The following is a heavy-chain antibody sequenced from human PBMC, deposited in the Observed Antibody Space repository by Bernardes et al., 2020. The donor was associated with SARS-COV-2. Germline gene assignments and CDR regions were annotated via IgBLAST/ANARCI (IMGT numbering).Heavy chain of an antibody. Sequence: SETLSLTCTVSGGSISSYYWSWIRQPAGKGLEWIGRIYSNGGTNYNPSLKSRVTMSVDTSKNQFSLKLNSVTAADTAVYYCARGVIDTSSSFVYYYCYGMDVWGRGTTVTVSS. CDR3: ARGVIDTSSSFVYYYCYGMDV. J-gene: IGHJ6*02. D-gene: IGHD6-6*01. CDR2: IYSNGGT. V-gene: IGHV4-4*07. CDR1: GGSISSYY.